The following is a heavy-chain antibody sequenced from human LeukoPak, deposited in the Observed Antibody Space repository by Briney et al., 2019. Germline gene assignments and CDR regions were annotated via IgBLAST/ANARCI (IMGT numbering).Heavy chain of an antibody. CDR1: GGSISSYY. CDR2: IYYSGST. V-gene: IGHV4-59*01. CDR3: ARDYRERRLYYYGSGSPYYYYMDV. Sequence: SETLSLTCTVSGGSISSYYWSWIRQPPGKGLEWIGYIYYSGSTNYNPSLKGRVTISVDTSKNQFSLKLSSVTAADTAVYYCARDYRERRLYYYGSGSPYYYYMDVWGKGTTVTVSS. J-gene: IGHJ6*03. D-gene: IGHD3-10*01.